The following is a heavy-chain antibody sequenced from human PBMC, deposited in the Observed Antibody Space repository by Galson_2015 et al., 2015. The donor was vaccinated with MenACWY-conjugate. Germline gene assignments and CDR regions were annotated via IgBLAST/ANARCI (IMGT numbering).Heavy chain of an antibody. V-gene: IGHV5-51*01. CDR1: GYSFTSYW. Sequence: QSGAEAKKPGESLKISCKGSGYSFTSYWVGWGRQMPGKGLEWMGIIYPGDSDSGYSPSFQGQVTISGDKTISTAYLQWISLKDSDTAMYYCARLLGLTTVTTSNWFDPWGQGTLATVSS. CDR3: ARLLGLTTVTTSNWFDP. D-gene: IGHD4-17*01. J-gene: IGHJ5*02. CDR2: IYPGDSDS.